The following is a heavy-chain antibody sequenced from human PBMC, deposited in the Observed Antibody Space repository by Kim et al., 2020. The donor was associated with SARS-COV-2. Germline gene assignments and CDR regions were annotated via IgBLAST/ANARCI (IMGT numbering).Heavy chain of an antibody. CDR1: GYTFTGYY. CDR3: VRDPSSSWSHWFDP. V-gene: IGHV1-2*02. CDR2: INPNSGGT. J-gene: IGHJ5*02. Sequence: ASVKVSCKASGYTFTGYYMHWVRQAPGQGLEWMGWINPNSGGTNYAQKFQGRVTMTRDTSISTAYMELSRLRSDDTAVYYCVRDPSSSWSHWFDPWGQGTLVTVSS. D-gene: IGHD6-13*01.